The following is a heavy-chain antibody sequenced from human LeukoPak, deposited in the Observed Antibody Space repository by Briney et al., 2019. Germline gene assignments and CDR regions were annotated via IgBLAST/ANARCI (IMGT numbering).Heavy chain of an antibody. J-gene: IGHJ4*02. V-gene: IGHV3-23*01. CDR2: ISGSGGST. CDR3: AKTGDYYDSSGYYY. D-gene: IGHD3-22*01. CDR1: GFTFSSYA. Sequence: GGSLRPSCAASGFTFSSYAMSWVRQAPGKGLEWVSAISGSGGSTYYADSVEGRFTISRDNSKNALYLQMNSLRAEDTAVYYCAKTGDYYDSSGYYYWGQGTLVTVSS.